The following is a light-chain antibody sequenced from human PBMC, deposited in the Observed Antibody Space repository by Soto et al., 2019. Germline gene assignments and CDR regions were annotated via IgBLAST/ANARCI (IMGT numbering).Light chain of an antibody. CDR2: DVR. V-gene: IGLV2-14*02. Sequence: QSVLTQPASVSGSPGQSITISCTGTSSDVGSYNLVSWYQQHPGKAPKLMIYDVRNRPSGISNRFSGSKSGNTASLTISGLQAEDEAEYYCSSYTTSSTLYVFGTGTKVTVL. J-gene: IGLJ1*01. CDR3: SSYTTSSTLYV. CDR1: SSDVGSYNL.